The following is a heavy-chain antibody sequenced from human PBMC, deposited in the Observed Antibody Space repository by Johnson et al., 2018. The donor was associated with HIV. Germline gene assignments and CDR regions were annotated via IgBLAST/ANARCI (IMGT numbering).Heavy chain of an antibody. CDR3: ARGREGGNYQGGAFDI. CDR2: ISYDGSNK. J-gene: IGHJ3*02. Sequence: QVQLVESGGGLVKPGGSLRLSCAASGFTFSDYYMSWIRQAPGKGLEWVALISYDGSNKYDADSVKGRFTISRDNSKNTLYLQMNSLRAEDTAVYYCARGREGGNYQGGAFDIWGQGTMVTVSS. CDR1: GFTFSDYY. V-gene: IGHV3-30-3*01. D-gene: IGHD1-26*01.